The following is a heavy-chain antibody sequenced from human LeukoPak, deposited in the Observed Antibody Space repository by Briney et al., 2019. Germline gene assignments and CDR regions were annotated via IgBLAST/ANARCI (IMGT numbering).Heavy chain of an antibody. D-gene: IGHD2-2*01. CDR3: TTYQRGACDI. Sequence: GGSLRLSCAASGFTFSNAWMTWARQAPGKGLEWVGRIKSKTDGGTTDYAAPVKGRFTISRDDSKNTLDLQMNSLKTEDTALYYCTTYQRGACDIWGQGTMVTVSS. CDR2: IKSKTDGGTT. V-gene: IGHV3-15*01. J-gene: IGHJ3*02. CDR1: GFTFSNAW.